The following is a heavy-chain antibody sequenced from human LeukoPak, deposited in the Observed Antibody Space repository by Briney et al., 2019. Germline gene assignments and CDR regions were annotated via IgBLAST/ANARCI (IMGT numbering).Heavy chain of an antibody. CDR3: TVPGSSGWSY. V-gene: IGHV3-73*01. CDR1: GFTFSGSA. D-gene: IGHD6-19*01. J-gene: IGHJ4*02. Sequence: PGGSLRLSXAASGFTFSGSAMHWVRQASGKGLEWVGRIRSKANSYSTAYAASVKGRFTISRDDSKNTAYLQMNSLKTEDTAVYYCTVPGSSGWSYWGQGTLVTVSS. CDR2: IRSKANSYST.